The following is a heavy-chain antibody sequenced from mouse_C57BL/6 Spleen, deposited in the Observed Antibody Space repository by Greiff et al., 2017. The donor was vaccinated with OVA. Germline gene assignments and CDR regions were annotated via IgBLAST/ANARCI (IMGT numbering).Heavy chain of an antibody. V-gene: IGHV1-81*01. CDR2: IYPRSGNT. J-gene: IGHJ2*01. CDR1: GYTFTSYG. D-gene: IGHD4-1*01. Sequence: ESGAELARPGASVKLSCKASGYTFTSYGISWVKQRTGQGLEWIGEIYPRSGNTYYNEKFKGKATLTADKSSSTAYMALRSLTSEDSAVYFCARRRDWDYLDYWGQGTTLTVSS. CDR3: ARRRDWDYLDY.